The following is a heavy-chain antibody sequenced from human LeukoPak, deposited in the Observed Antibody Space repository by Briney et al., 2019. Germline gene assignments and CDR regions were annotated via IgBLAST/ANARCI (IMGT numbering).Heavy chain of an antibody. V-gene: IGHV4-38-2*01. CDR3: ARSHRWFDP. CDR1: GFAFRSYG. Sequence: GSLRLSCAASGFAFRSYGMTWVRQPPGKGLEWIGSIYYSGSTYYNPSLKSRVTISVDTSKNQFSLKLSSVTAADTAVYYCARSHRWFDPWGQGTLVTVSS. CDR2: IYYSGST. J-gene: IGHJ5*02.